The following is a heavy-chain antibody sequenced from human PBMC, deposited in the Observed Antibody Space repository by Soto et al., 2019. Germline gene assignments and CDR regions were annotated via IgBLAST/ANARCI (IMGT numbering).Heavy chain of an antibody. Sequence: ASVKVSFKASGYTFTSDYMHWVRRAPGQGLEWMGIINPSGGSTSYAQKFQGRVTMTRDTSTSTVYMELSSLRSEDTAVYYCARDGAYCGGDCYSDYWGQGTLVTVSS. D-gene: IGHD2-21*02. J-gene: IGHJ4*02. CDR2: INPSGGST. CDR1: GYTFTSDY. CDR3: ARDGAYCGGDCYSDY. V-gene: IGHV1-46*01.